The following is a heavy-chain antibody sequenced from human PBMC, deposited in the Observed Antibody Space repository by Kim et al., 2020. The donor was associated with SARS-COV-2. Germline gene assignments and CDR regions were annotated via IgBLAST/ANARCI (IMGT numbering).Heavy chain of an antibody. J-gene: IGHJ4*02. CDR1: GYTFTSYY. D-gene: IGHD3-22*01. CDR2: INPSGGST. V-gene: IGHV1-46*01. CDR3: ARGPQAPYYDSSGYYDYYFDY. Sequence: ASVKVSCKASGYTFTSYYMHWVRQAPGQGLEWMGIINPSGGSTSYAQKFQGRVTMTRDTSTSTVYMELSSLRSEDTAVYYCARGPQAPYYDSSGYYDYYFDYWGQGTLVTVSS.